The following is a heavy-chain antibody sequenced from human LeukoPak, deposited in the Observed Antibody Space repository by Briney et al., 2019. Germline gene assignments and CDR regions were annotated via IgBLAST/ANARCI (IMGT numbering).Heavy chain of an antibody. V-gene: IGHV4-61*02. CDR1: GGSISSGSYY. Sequence: SETLSLTCTVSGGSISSGSYYWSWIRQPAGKGLEWIGRIYTSGSTNYNPYLKSRVTISVDTSKNQFSLKLSSVTAADTAVYYCARAPLDDYVWGSYRHGMDVWGKGTTVTVSS. CDR3: ARAPLDDYVWGSYRHGMDV. D-gene: IGHD3-16*02. J-gene: IGHJ6*04. CDR2: IYTSGST.